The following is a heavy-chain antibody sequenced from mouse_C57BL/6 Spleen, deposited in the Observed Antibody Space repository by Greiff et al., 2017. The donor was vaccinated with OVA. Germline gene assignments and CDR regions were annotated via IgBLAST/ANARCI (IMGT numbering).Heavy chain of an antibody. CDR2: ISDGGSYT. J-gene: IGHJ1*03. CDR1: GFTFSSYA. V-gene: IGHV5-4*01. D-gene: IGHD1-1*01. CDR3: ARDNYGSSYGYWYFDV. Sequence: EVKLVESGGGLVKPGGSLTLSCAASGFTFSSYAMSWVRQTPEKRLEWVATISDGGSYTYNPDNVKGRFTISRDNAKNNMYLQMSHLKSEDTAMYYCARDNYGSSYGYWYFDVWGTGTTVTVSS.